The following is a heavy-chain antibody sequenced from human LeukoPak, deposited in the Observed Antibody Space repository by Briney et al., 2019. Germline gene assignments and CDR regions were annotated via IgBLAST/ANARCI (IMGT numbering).Heavy chain of an antibody. V-gene: IGHV4-34*01. Sequence: PSETLSLTCAVYGESFSGFYWTWIRQPPGKGLEWIGEINHSGSTNYNPSLKSRVTISADTSKNQFSLKMGSVTAADTAVYYCARGTPVAGNEYFQHWGQGSLVIVSS. CDR3: ARGTPVAGNEYFQH. CDR1: GESFSGFY. CDR2: INHSGST. D-gene: IGHD6-19*01. J-gene: IGHJ1*01.